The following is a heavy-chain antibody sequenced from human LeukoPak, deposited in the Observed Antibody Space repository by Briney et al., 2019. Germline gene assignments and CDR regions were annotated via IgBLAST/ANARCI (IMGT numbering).Heavy chain of an antibody. V-gene: IGHV4-39*07. CDR3: ARLRFGRRSSGLTRYFDY. D-gene: IGHD6-19*01. J-gene: IGHJ4*02. CDR1: GGSISSSGYC. CDR2: IDYSGNT. Sequence: PSETLSLTCTVSGGSISSSGYCWGWIRQPPGKGLEWIGSIDYSGNTNYNPSLKSRVTISVDTSKNQFSLKLSSVTAADTAVYYCARLRFGRRSSGLTRYFDYWGQGTLVTVSS.